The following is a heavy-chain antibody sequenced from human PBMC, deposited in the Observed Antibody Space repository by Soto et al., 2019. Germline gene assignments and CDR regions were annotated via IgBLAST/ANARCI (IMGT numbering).Heavy chain of an antibody. CDR1: GGYFSGYY. Sequence: SETQSLTCTVYGGYFSGYYLSWIPPPPGKGLEWIGEINHSGSTNYNPSLKSRVTISVDTSKNQFSLKLSSVTAADTAVYYCARVGCSGGSCYNWFDPWGQGTLVTVSS. CDR3: ARVGCSGGSCYNWFDP. V-gene: IGHV4-34*01. J-gene: IGHJ5*02. D-gene: IGHD2-15*01. CDR2: INHSGST.